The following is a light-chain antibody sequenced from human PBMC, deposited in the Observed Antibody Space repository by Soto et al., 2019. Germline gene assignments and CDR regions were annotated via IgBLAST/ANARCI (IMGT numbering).Light chain of an antibody. V-gene: IGKV1-39*01. CDR2: GAS. CDR3: QQSYSNPRT. J-gene: IGKJ1*01. Sequence: DIQMTQSPSSLSASVGDRVTITCRASQSISSYLYWYQQKPGKAPKLLIYGASSLHSGVPSRFGGSGSGTDFTLTISSLQPKDFATYFCQQSYSNPRTFGQGTKVDIK. CDR1: QSISSY.